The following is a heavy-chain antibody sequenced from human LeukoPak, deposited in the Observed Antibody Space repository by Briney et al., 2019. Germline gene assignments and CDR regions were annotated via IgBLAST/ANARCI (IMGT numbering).Heavy chain of an antibody. D-gene: IGHD2-21*01. J-gene: IGHJ6*02. Sequence: SETLSLTCTVSGGSISSYYWNWIRQPPGKGLEWIGFIHYSGSTNYNPSLKSRVTISVDTSKNQFSLKLSSVTAADTAVYYCARITFVVEGYGMDVWGQGTTVTVSS. CDR3: ARITFVVEGYGMDV. CDR2: IHYSGST. V-gene: IGHV4-59*01. CDR1: GGSISSYY.